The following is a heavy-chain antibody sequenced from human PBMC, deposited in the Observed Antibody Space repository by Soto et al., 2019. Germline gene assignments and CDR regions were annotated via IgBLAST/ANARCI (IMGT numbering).Heavy chain of an antibody. V-gene: IGHV3-48*02. CDR3: VREDILGVRSFDY. J-gene: IGHJ4*02. D-gene: IGHD3-9*01. CDR2: ISSGSKTI. CDR1: GFTFSGYS. Sequence: PGGSLRLSCAASGFTFSGYSVNWVRQAPGKGLEWISYISSGSKTIYYADSVKGRFIVSRDNAKNSQYLQMNSLRDEDTAVYYCVREDILGVRSFDYWGQGTLVTVPQ.